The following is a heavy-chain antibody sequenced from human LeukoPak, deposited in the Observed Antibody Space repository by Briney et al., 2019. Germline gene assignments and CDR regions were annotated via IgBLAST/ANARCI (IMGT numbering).Heavy chain of an antibody. V-gene: IGHV4-59*01. J-gene: IGHJ5*02. D-gene: IGHD5-18*01. CDR2: IYYSGST. CDR3: ARGRSGYSYGYRGYWFDP. CDR1: GGSISSYY. Sequence: NPSETLSLTCTVSGGSISSYYWSWIRQPPGKGLEWIGYIYYSGSTNYNPSLKSRVTISVDTSKNQFSLKLSSVTAADTAVYYCARGRSGYSYGYRGYWFDPWGQGTLVTVSS.